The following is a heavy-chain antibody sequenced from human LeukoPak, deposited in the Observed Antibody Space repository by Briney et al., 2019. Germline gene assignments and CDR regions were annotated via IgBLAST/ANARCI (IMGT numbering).Heavy chain of an antibody. D-gene: IGHD2-15*01. CDR3: ARPPVGHDYGDD. Sequence: GASVKVSCKASGYTFTGYYIHWVRQAPGQGLEWMGWINPNSGGTNYAQWFQGRVTMTRDTPISTAYMQLSRLRSDDTAVYYCARPPVGHDYGDDWGQGTLVTVSS. V-gene: IGHV1-2*02. J-gene: IGHJ4*02. CDR2: INPNSGGT. CDR1: GYTFTGYY.